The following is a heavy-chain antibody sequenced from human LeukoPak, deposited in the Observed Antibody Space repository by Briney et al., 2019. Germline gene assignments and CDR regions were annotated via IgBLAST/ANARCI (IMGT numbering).Heavy chain of an antibody. CDR1: GFTVSSYW. CDR2: INSGGSST. J-gene: IGHJ4*02. V-gene: IGHV3-74*01. CDR3: ARDSVTLTDNPCWDFYY. Sequence: GGSLRLSCAASGFTVSSYWMHWVRQAPGKGLVWVSRINSGGSSTSYADSVKGRFTISRDNAKNTLYLQMNSLRAEDTAVYYCARDSVTLTDNPCWDFYYWGQGTLVTVSS. D-gene: IGHD1-1*01.